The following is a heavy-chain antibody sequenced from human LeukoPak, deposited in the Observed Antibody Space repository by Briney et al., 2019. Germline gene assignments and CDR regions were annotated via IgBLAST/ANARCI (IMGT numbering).Heavy chain of an antibody. V-gene: IGHV3-7*01. CDR3: ARRSWLYCSSTSCYTGYYYYYYMDV. CDR2: IKMDGSKK. CDR1: GFTFSSYA. D-gene: IGHD2-2*02. J-gene: IGHJ6*03. Sequence: GGSLRLSCAASGFTFSSYAMGWVRQAPGKGLEWVADIKMDGSKKYYGDSVKGRFTISRDNAKNSLYLQMNSLRAEDTAVYYCARRSWLYCSSTSCYTGYYYYYYMDVWGKGTTVTVSS.